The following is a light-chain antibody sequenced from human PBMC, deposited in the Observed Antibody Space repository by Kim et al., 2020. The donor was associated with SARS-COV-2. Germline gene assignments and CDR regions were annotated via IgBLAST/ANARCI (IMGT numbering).Light chain of an antibody. CDR1: QGISSF. CDR3: QQLKSYPLT. CDR2: GSS. Sequence: ASGGDRVTITCRASQGISSFLAWYQQEPGKAPKLLIYGSSSLQYGVPSRFSGSGSGTVFTLTISSLQPEDFATYYCQQLKSYPLTFGQGTRLEIK. V-gene: IGKV1-9*01. J-gene: IGKJ5*01.